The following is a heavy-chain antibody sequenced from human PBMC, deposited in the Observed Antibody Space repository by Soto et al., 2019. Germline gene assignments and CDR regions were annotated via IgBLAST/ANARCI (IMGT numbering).Heavy chain of an antibody. D-gene: IGHD3-3*01. CDR3: ARGGAPTGYDFWSGYYWTDIDT. Sequence: ASVKVSCKASGYTFTSYGISWVRQAPGQGFEWMGWISAYNGNTNYAQKLQGRVTMTTDTSTSTAYMELRSLRSDDTAVYYCARGGAPTGYDFWSGYYWTDIDTCGLDTIVTVS. V-gene: IGHV1-18*01. J-gene: IGHJ3*02. CDR2: ISAYNGNT. CDR1: GYTFTSYG.